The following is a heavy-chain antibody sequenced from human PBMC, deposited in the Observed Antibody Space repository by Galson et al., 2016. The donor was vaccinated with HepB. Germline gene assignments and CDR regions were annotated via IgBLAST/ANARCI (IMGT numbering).Heavy chain of an antibody. D-gene: IGHD2-21*01. J-gene: IGHJ4*02. CDR3: VREYYGRLEQ. CDR1: GFTLSHYG. CDR2: ISNTSPTT. Sequence: SLRLSCAVSGFTLSHYGMTWVRLAPGRGLEWISFISNTSPTTYYADSVRGRFTTSGDNAKNSLYLEMNSLRDEDTAVYFCVREYYGRLEQWGQGTLVTVSS. V-gene: IGHV3-48*02.